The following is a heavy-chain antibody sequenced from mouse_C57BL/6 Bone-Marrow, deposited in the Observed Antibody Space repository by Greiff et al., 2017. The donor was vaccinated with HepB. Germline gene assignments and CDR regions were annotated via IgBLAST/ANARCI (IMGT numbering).Heavy chain of an antibody. Sequence: QVQLQQSGAELVRPGASVKLSCKASGYTFTDYYINWVKQRPGQGLEWIARIYPGSGNTYYNEKFKGKATLTAEKSSSTAYMQLSSLTSEDSAVYFCARSGVPYFDYWGQGTTLTVSS. CDR1: GYTFTDYY. V-gene: IGHV1-76*01. D-gene: IGHD2-14*01. CDR2: IYPGSGNT. J-gene: IGHJ2*01. CDR3: ARSGVPYFDY.